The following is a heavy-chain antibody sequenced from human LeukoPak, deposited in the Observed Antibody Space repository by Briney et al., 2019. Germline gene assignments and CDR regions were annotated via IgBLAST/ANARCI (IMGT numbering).Heavy chain of an antibody. CDR3: ARGEWRPYGSGSYRY. V-gene: IGHV4-34*01. CDR1: GGSFSGYY. J-gene: IGHJ4*02. Sequence: SETLSLTCAVYGGSFSGYYWSWIRQPPGKGLEWIGEINHSGSTNYNPSLKSRVTISVGTSKNQFSLKLSSVTAADTAVYYCARGEWRPYGSGSYRYWGQGTLVTVSS. CDR2: INHSGST. D-gene: IGHD3-10*01.